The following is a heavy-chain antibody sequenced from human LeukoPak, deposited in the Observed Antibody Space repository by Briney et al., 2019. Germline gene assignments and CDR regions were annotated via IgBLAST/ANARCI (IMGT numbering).Heavy chain of an antibody. CDR3: ARDFAPIAARPNFDY. D-gene: IGHD6-6*01. Sequence: ASVKVSCKASGYTFTSYGISWVRQAPGQGLEWMGWISAYNGNTNYAQKLHGRVTMTTDTSTSTAYMELRSLRSDDTAVYYCARDFAPIAARPNFDYWGQGTLVTVSS. J-gene: IGHJ4*02. V-gene: IGHV1-18*01. CDR1: GYTFTSYG. CDR2: ISAYNGNT.